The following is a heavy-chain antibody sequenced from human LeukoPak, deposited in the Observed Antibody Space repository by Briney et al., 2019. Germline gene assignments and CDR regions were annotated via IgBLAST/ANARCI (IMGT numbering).Heavy chain of an antibody. CDR2: MNLNRGGT. CDR1: GYTFTGYY. Sequence: ASVNLSCKSSGYTFTGYYMHCVRGAPGQGLECGGCMNLNRGGTNYAQKFQGRVTMTRDTPISTAYRDLSRRRSRDPPVFYCARRRGMSGTTKAFDTWGHGKIVTVSS. J-gene: IGHJ3*02. CDR3: ARRRGMSGTTKAFDT. V-gene: IGHV1-2*02. D-gene: IGHD1-7*01.